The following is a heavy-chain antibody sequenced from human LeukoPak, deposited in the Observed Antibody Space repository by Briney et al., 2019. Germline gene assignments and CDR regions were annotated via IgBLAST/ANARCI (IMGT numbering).Heavy chain of an antibody. CDR3: ARGPVVVAARYDFDY. CDR2: INPNSGGT. D-gene: IGHD2-15*01. J-gene: IGHJ4*02. CDR1: GYTFTGYY. V-gene: IGHV1-2*06. Sequence: ASVKVSCKASGYTFTGYYMHWVRQAPGQGLEWMGRINPNSGGTNYAQKFQGRVTMTRDTSISTAYMELSRLRSDDTAVYYCARGPVVVAARYDFDYWGQGTLVTVSS.